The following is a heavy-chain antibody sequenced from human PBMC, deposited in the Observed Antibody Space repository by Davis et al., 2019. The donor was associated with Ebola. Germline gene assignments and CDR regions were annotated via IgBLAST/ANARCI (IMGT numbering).Heavy chain of an antibody. J-gene: IGHJ6*02. CDR3: ARSIVVVPAAIRRNYYYYGMDV. CDR1: GGSFSGYY. Sequence: SQTLSLTSAVYGGSFSGYYWSWIRQPPGKGLEWIGEINHSGSTNYNPSLKSRVTISVDTSKNQFSLKLSSVTAADTAVYYCARSIVVVPAAIRRNYYYYGMDVWGQGTTVTVPS. CDR2: INHSGST. D-gene: IGHD2-2*02. V-gene: IGHV4-34*01.